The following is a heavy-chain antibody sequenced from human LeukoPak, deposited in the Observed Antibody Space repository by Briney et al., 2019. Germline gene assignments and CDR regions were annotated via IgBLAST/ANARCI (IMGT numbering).Heavy chain of an antibody. V-gene: IGHV3-30*02. J-gene: IGHJ4*02. CDR2: IRYDGSNK. CDR3: ATDRYYYGSGSDYNLDY. Sequence: GGSLRLSCAASGFTFSSYGMHWVRQAPGKGLEWVAFIRYDGSNKYCADSVKGRFTISRDNSKNTLYLQMNSLRAEDTAVYYCATDRYYYGSGSDYNLDYWGQGNLVTVSS. CDR1: GFTFSSYG. D-gene: IGHD3-10*01.